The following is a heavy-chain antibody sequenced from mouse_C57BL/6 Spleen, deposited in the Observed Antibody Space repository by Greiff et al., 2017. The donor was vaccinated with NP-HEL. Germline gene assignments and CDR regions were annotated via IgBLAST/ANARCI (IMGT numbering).Heavy chain of an antibody. CDR1: GFTFSSYA. CDR3: ARDRSIWDGFAY. J-gene: IGHJ3*01. Sequence: EVNVVESGGGLVKPGGSLKLSCAASGFTFSSYAMSWVRQTPEKRLEWVATISDGGSYTYYPDNVKGRFTISRDNAKNNLYLQMSHLKSEDTAMYYCARDRSIWDGFAYWGQGTLVTVSA. V-gene: IGHV5-4*01. D-gene: IGHD4-1*01. CDR2: ISDGGSYT.